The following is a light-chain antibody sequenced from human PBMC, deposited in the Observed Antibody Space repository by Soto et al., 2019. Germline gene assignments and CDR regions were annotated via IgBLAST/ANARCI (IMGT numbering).Light chain of an antibody. Sequence: NFMLTQPHSVSESPGKTVTICSTRSGGIASNYVQWYQQRPGSAPTTVIYEDNQRPSGVPDRFSGSIDSSSNSASLTISGLKTEDEADYYCQSYDSTIRVFGGGTKLTVL. CDR2: EDN. CDR1: GGIASNY. J-gene: IGLJ2*01. CDR3: QSYDSTIRV. V-gene: IGLV6-57*04.